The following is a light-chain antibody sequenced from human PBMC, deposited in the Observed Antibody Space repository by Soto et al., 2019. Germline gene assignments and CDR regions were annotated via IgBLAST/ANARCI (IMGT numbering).Light chain of an antibody. CDR3: QVWDSSRDHVV. V-gene: IGLV3-21*04. CDR1: NIGSKS. CDR2: FDS. Sequence: SYELTQPPSVSVAPGKTANISCGGNNIGSKSVHWYQQKPGQAPVLVIYFDSDRPSGIPERFSGSNSGNTATLTISRVEAGDEADYYCQVWDSSRDHVVFGGGTKLTV. J-gene: IGLJ3*02.